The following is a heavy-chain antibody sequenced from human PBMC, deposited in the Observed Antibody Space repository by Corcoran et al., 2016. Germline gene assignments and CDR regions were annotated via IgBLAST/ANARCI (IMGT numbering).Heavy chain of an antibody. V-gene: IGHV5-51*01. CDR2: IYPGDSDT. CDR1: GYSFTSYW. J-gene: IGHJ3*02. CDR3: ARHVTNTAMVEGI. Sequence: EVQLVQSGAEVKKPGESLKISCKGSGYSFTSYWIGWVRQMPGNGLEWMGIIYPGDSDTRYSPSFQGKVTISADKSISTAYLQWSSLKASETAMYDCARHVTNTAMVEGIWGQGTMVTVSS. D-gene: IGHD5-18*01.